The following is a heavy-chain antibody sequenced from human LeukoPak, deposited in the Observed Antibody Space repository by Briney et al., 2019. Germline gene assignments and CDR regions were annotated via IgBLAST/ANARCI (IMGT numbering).Heavy chain of an antibody. CDR3: ARMSQPTSSWYRG. D-gene: IGHD6-13*01. J-gene: IGHJ4*02. Sequence: SETLSLTCTVSGGSISSSSYYWGWIRQPPGKGLEWIGSIYYSGSTYYNPSLKSRVTISVDTSKNQFSLKLSSVTAADTAVYYCARMSQPTSSWYRGWGQGTLVTVSS. CDR1: GGSISSSSYY. CDR2: IYYSGST. V-gene: IGHV4-39*01.